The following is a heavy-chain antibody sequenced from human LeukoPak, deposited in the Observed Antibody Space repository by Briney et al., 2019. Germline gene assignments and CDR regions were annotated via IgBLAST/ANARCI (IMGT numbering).Heavy chain of an antibody. V-gene: IGHV3-23*01. CDR2: ISGSAGNK. D-gene: IGHD1-26*01. CDR1: GFTLSSYA. CDR3: AKSPSGTYYQAFGY. J-gene: IGHJ4*02. Sequence: GGSLRLSCAASGFTLSSYAMSWVRQAPGKGLEWVPGISGSAGNKFSADSVKGRFTISRDNSKNTLYLQMNSLRAEDTALYYCAKSPSGTYYQAFGYWGQGTLVTVSS.